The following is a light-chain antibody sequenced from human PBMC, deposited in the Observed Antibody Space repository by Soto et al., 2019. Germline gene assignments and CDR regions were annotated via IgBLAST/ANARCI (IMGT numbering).Light chain of an antibody. CDR2: EVS. CDR3: SSYTSSSTLYYV. J-gene: IGLJ1*01. V-gene: IGLV2-14*01. CDR1: SGDVGGYNY. Sequence: QSVLTQPASVSGSPGQSITISCTGTSGDVGGYNYVSWYQQHPGKAPKLMIYEVSNRPSGVSNRFSGSKSGNTASLTISGLQEEDEADYYCSSYTSSSTLYYVFXTGTKVTVL.